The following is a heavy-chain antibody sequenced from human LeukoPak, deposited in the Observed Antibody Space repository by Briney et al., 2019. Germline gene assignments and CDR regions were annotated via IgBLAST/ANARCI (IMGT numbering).Heavy chain of an antibody. CDR2: IYYSGST. CDR3: AREARVYVWGFPFDY. Sequence: SETLSLTCTVSGGSISSSSYYWGWIRQPPGKGLEWIGSIYYSGSTYYNPSLKSRAPISVDTSKNQFSLKLSSVTAADTAVYYCAREARVYVWGFPFDYWGQGTLVTVSS. D-gene: IGHD3-16*01. CDR1: GGSISSSSYY. V-gene: IGHV4-39*07. J-gene: IGHJ4*02.